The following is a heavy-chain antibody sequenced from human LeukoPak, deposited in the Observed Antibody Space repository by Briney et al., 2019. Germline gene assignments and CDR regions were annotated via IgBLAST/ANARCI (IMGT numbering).Heavy chain of an antibody. J-gene: IGHJ4*02. V-gene: IGHV1-24*01. CDR3: TTVDCSGGSCSVGYFDY. CDR2: FDPEDGEI. Sequence: ASVNVSFKVSGYTLTDLSIHWVRQAPGKGLEWMGGFDPEDGEIIYAQKFQGRVTMTEDTSTDTAYMELSSLRSEDTAVYYCTTVDCSGGSCSVGYFDYWGQGTLVTVCS. CDR1: GYTLTDLS. D-gene: IGHD2-15*01.